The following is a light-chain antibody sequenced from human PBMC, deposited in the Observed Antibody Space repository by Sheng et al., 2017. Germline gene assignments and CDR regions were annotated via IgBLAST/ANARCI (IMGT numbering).Light chain of an antibody. J-gene: IGKJ1*01. CDR2: KAS. CDR1: QSINDW. CDR3: QLYNDYSWV. V-gene: IGKV1-5*03. Sequence: DIQMTQSPSTLSASVGDTVTITCRASQSINDWLAWYQQKPGKAPKLLIYKASTLESGVPSRFSGSGSGTEFALTISSLQPDDFATYYCQLYNDYSWVFGQGTKVEI.